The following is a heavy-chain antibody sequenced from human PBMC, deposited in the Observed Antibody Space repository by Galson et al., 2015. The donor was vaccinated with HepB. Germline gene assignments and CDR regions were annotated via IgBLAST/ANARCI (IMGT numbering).Heavy chain of an antibody. J-gene: IGHJ4*02. V-gene: IGHV1-69*13. CDR1: GGTFSSYT. CDR2: IIPIFGTA. CDR3: ARGEEHYYDSSGYTFDY. Sequence: SVKVSCKASGGTFSSYTISWVRQAPGQGLEWMGGIIPIFGTANYAQKFQGRVTITADESTSTAYMELSSLRSEDTAVYYCARGEEHYYDSSGYTFDYWGQGTLVTVSS. D-gene: IGHD3-22*01.